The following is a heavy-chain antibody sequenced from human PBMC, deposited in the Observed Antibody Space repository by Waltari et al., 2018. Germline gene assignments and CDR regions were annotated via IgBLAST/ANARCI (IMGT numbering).Heavy chain of an antibody. J-gene: IGHJ3*02. D-gene: IGHD5-12*01. CDR3: ARWQKETDAFDI. CDR1: GYTFITYD. V-gene: IGHV1-8*02. CDR2: MNPNSGDT. Sequence: QVQLVQSGAEVKHPGASVQVSCKASGYTFITYDINWVRQAAGQGLEWMGWMNPNSGDTGYAQKFQGRVSMTRDTSVSTAYMELSSLRPEDTAVYYCARWQKETDAFDIWGQGTVVTVSP.